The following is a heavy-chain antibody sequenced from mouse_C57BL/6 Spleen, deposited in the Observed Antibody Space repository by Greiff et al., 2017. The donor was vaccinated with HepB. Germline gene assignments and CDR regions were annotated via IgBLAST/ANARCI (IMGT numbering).Heavy chain of an antibody. V-gene: IGHV1-69*01. CDR1: GYTFTSYW. J-gene: IGHJ2*01. CDR2: IDPSDSYT. Sequence: QVHVKQPGAELVMPGASVKLSCKASGYTFTSYWMHWVKQRPGQGLEWIGEIDPSDSYTNYNQKFKGKSTLTVDKSSSTAYMQLSSLTSEDSAVYYCARSRDGDYWGQGTTLTVSS. D-gene: IGHD3-3*01. CDR3: ARSRDGDY.